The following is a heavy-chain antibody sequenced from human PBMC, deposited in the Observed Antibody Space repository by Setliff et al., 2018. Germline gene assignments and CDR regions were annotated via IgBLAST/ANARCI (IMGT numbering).Heavy chain of an antibody. CDR3: ARVTGFSYMDV. D-gene: IGHD3-3*01. CDR1: GDSISRAKYY. V-gene: IGHV4-61*02. J-gene: IGHJ6*03. Sequence: SETLSLTCTVSGDSISRAKYYWSWIRQSAGKGLECLGRIYTDGSTKYNPSLNSRVTLLIDTAKNQISLGLSSVTAADTAVYFCARVTGFSYMDVWGKGTTVTVSS. CDR2: IYTDGST.